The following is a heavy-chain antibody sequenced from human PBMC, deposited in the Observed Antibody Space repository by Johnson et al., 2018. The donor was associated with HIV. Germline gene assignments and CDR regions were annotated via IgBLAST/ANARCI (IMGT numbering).Heavy chain of an antibody. CDR2: IRSKTDGGTT. V-gene: IGHV3-15*01. CDR1: GFTFSRFG. Sequence: VQLVESGGGVVQPGGSLRLSCVASGFTFSRFGMHWVRQAPGKGLEWVGRIRSKTDGGTTEYAAPVKGRFTISRDDSKNTLYLQMNSLKTEDTAVYYCSTDVTDTVTTYYNAFDVWG. J-gene: IGHJ3*01. D-gene: IGHD4-11*01. CDR3: STDVTDTVTTYYNAFDV.